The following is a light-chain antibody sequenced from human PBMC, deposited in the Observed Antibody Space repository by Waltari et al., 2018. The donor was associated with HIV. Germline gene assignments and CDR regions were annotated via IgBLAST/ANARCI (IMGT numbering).Light chain of an antibody. J-gene: IGKJ1*01. CDR2: DTS. V-gene: IGKV3-11*01. CDR3: QQRTNWPPT. Sequence: EIVLTQSPPTLSLSPGERATLSCRASQNVRNHLAWYQQKPGQSPRLLIYDTSNRATGIPARFSGSGSATDFTLTISSLEPEDFAVYYCQQRTNWPPTFGQGTKVEIK. CDR1: QNVRNH.